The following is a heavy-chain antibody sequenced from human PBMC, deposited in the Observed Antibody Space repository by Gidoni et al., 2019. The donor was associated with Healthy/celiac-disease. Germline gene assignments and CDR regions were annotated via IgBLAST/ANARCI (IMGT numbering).Heavy chain of an antibody. D-gene: IGHD3-22*01. V-gene: IGHV4-39*01. CDR2: IYYGGST. J-gene: IGHJ4*02. CDR3: ARRYYYDSSGTFDY. CDR1: GGSISSSSYY. Sequence: QLQLQESGPGLVKPSETLSRTCTVSGGSISSSSYYWGWIRQPPGKGLEWLGSIYYGGSTYYTPSLKSRVTISVDTSKNQFSLKLSSVTAADTSVYYCARRYYYDSSGTFDYWGQGTLVTVSS.